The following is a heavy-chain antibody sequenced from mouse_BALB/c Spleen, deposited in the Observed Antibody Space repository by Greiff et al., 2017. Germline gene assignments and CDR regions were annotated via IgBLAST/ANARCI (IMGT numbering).Heavy chain of an antibody. Sequence: EVQLVESGGGLVQPGGSRKLSCAASGFTFSSFGMHWVRQAPEKGLEWVAYISSGSSTIYYAHTVKGRFTISRDNPKNTLFLQMTSLRSEDTAMYYYARGGGNYDYAIDYWGQGTSVTVSS. D-gene: IGHD2-1*01. CDR2: ISSGSSTI. V-gene: IGHV5-17*02. CDR1: GFTFSSFG. CDR3: ARGGGNYDYAIDY. J-gene: IGHJ4*01.